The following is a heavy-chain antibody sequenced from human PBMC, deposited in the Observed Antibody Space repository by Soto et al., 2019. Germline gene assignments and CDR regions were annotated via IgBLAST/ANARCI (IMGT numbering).Heavy chain of an antibody. CDR1: GFTFSSYG. V-gene: IGHV3-23*01. CDR3: AKDRRAGGNYGFYSDF. J-gene: IGHJ4*02. D-gene: IGHD1-7*01. Sequence: GGSLRLSCAASGFTFSSYGMTWVRQAPGKGLEWVSFSSATGAGTYYADSVKGRFTISRDNSKNTLYLQMTSLRADDTAVYYCAKDRRAGGNYGFYSDFWGQGALVTVSS. CDR2: SSATGAGT.